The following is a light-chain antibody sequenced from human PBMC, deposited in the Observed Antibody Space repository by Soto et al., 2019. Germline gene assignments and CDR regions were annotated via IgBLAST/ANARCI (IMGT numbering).Light chain of an antibody. V-gene: IGLV2-14*01. Sequence: QSALTQPASVSGSPGQSITIYCTGTSSDVGHYMSVSRYQHLPGKAPKLIIYEVSNRPSGVSNRFSGSKSANTASLTISGLQAEDEADYFCSSYTRINTSVLFVGGTKLTVL. CDR3: SSYTRINTSVL. CDR2: EVS. J-gene: IGLJ2*01. CDR1: SSDVGHYMS.